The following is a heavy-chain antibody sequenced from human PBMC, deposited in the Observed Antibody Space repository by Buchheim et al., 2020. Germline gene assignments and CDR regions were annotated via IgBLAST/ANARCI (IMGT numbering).Heavy chain of an antibody. CDR1: GFTFSSYG. CDR3: ARDGVRLFGYYYGMDV. J-gene: IGHJ6*02. Sequence: QVQLVESGGGVVQPGRSLRLSCAASGFTFSSYGMHWVRQAPGKGLEWVAVIWYDGSNKYYADSVKGRFTISRDNSKNTLYLHMNSLRAEDTAVYYCARDGVRLFGYYYGMDVWGQGTT. V-gene: IGHV3-33*01. CDR2: IWYDGSNK. D-gene: IGHD3-10*01.